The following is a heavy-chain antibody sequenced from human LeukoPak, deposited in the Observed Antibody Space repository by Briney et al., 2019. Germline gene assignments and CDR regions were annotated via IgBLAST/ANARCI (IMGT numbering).Heavy chain of an antibody. CDR1: GFTFSSYG. CDR2: ISYDGSNK. CDR3: TKKGCSGGACPYYDWYFDL. V-gene: IGHV3-30*18. D-gene: IGHD5-12*01. Sequence: GGSLRLSCAASGFTFSSYGMHWVRQAPGKGLEWVAVISYDGSNKYYADSVKGRFTISRDNSKNTLYLQMNSLRAEDTALYYCTKKGCSGGACPYYDWYFDLWGRGTLVTVSS. J-gene: IGHJ2*01.